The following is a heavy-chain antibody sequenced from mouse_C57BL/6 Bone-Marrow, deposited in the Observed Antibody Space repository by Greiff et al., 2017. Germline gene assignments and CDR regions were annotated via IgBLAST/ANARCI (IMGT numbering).Heavy chain of an antibody. V-gene: IGHV14-4*01. Sequence: EVQLMESGAELVRPGASVKLSCTASGFNIKDDYMHWVKQRPEQGLEWIGWIDPENGDTEYASKFRGKATITADTSSNTAYLQLSRLTSEDTAVYYCTTYYGSSCDAMDYWGQGTSVTVSS. CDR3: TTYYGSSCDAMDY. J-gene: IGHJ4*01. CDR1: GFNIKDDY. D-gene: IGHD1-1*01. CDR2: IDPENGDT.